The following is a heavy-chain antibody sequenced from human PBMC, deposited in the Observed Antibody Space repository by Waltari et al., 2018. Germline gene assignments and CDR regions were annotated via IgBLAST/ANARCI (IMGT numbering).Heavy chain of an antibody. J-gene: IGHJ4*02. Sequence: QVQLQESGPGLVKPSETLSLTCTVSGGSISSYYWSWIRQPAGKGLEWIGRIYTTGSTNYNPSLKSRVTMSVDTSKNQFALKLSSVTAADTAVYYCASSSSWYPSPNFDYWGQGTLVTVSS. CDR3: ASSSSWYPSPNFDY. CDR2: IYTTGST. D-gene: IGHD6-13*01. V-gene: IGHV4-4*07. CDR1: GGSISSYY.